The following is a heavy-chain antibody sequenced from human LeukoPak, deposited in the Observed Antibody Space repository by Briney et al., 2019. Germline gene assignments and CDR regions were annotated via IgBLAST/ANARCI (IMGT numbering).Heavy chain of an antibody. J-gene: IGHJ4*02. CDR3: ARTLRGYSGYGLLRYFDY. D-gene: IGHD5-12*01. CDR1: GFTVSSNY. CDR2: IYSGGST. Sequence: PGGSLRLSCAASGFTVSSNYMSWVRQAPGKGLEWVSVIYSGGSTYYADSVKGRFNISRDNSKNTLYLQMNSLRAEDTAVYYCARTLRGYSGYGLLRYFDYWGQGTLVTVSS. V-gene: IGHV3-53*01.